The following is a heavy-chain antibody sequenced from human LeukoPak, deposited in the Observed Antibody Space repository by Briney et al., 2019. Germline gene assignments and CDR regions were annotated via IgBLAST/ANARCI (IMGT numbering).Heavy chain of an antibody. V-gene: IGHV4-39*01. CDR3: ARLRSGSYDY. CDR1: GGSISSSSYY. CDR2: IYYSGST. J-gene: IGHJ4*02. D-gene: IGHD1-26*01. Sequence: PSETLSLTCTVSGGSISSSSYYWGWIRQPPGKGLEWNGSIYYSGSTYYNPSLKSRVTISVDTSKNQFSLKLSSVTAADTAVYYCARLRSGSYDYWGQGTLVTVSS.